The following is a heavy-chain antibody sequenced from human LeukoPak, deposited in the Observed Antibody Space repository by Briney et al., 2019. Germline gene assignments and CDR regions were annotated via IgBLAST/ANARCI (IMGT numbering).Heavy chain of an antibody. V-gene: IGHV4-39*01. J-gene: IGHJ6*03. D-gene: IGHD1-7*01. CDR3: ARLTITGTGRGYMYA. CDR2: IYYSGNT. Sequence: SETLSLTCTVSGGSINSDIYSWGWIRQPPGNGLEWIVTIYYSGNTYYNPSLDSRVTISVDTSKNQFSLKLSSVTAADTAVYYCARLTITGTGRGYMYAWGKGTTVTVSS. CDR1: GGSINSDIYS.